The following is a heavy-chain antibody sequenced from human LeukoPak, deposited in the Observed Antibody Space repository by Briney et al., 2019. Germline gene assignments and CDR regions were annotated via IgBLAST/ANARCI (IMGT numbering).Heavy chain of an antibody. D-gene: IGHD3-10*01. CDR3: AKQDYEVRGARYGSFDY. CDR1: GYSFTTYW. V-gene: IGHV5-51*01. J-gene: IGHJ4*02. Sequence: PGESLKISCKASGYSFTTYWIGWVRQMPGKGLEWMGIVYPGDSDTRYSPSFQGQVTISADKSISTAYLQWSSLKASDTAMYYCAKQDYEVRGARYGSFDYWGQGTLVTVSS. CDR2: VYPGDSDT.